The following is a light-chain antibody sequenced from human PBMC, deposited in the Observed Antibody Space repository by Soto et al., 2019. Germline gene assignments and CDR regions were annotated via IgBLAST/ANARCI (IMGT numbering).Light chain of an antibody. Sequence: EIVLTQSPATLSLSPGERATLSCRASQSVRTSLAWYQQQPGQAPRLLIYDASNKATGIPARFSGSGSGTDFTLTISSLDPKDFAVYYCRQRSNWPGTFGQGTKVEIK. J-gene: IGKJ1*01. CDR3: RQRSNWPGT. CDR2: DAS. CDR1: QSVRTS. V-gene: IGKV3-11*01.